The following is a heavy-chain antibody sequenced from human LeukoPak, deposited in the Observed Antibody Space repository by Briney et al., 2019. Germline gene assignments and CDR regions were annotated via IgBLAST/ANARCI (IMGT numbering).Heavy chain of an antibody. J-gene: IGHJ3*02. V-gene: IGHV1-18*01. D-gene: IGHD3-22*01. CDR2: ISAYNGNT. CDR3: AIRPQSLYDKGDAFDI. CDR1: GYTFTSYG. Sequence: ASVKVSCKASGYTFTSYGISWVRQAPGQGLEWMGWISAYNGNTNYAQKLQGRVTMTTDTSTSTAYMELRSLRSDDTAVYYCAIRPQSLYDKGDAFDIWGQGTMVTVSS.